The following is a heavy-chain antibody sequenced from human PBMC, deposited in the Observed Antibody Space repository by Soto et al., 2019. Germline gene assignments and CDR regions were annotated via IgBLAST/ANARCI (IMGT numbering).Heavy chain of an antibody. CDR2: INAGNGNT. D-gene: IGHD6-6*01. CDR3: ARDRMYSSSSPYYYYYYMDV. Sequence: PSVKVSCKASGYTFTSYAMHWVRQAPGQRLEWMGWINAGNGNTKYSQKFQGRVTITRDTSASTAYMELSSLRSEDTAVYYCARDRMYSSSSPYYYYYYMDVWGKGTTVTVSS. CDR1: GYTFTSYA. J-gene: IGHJ6*03. V-gene: IGHV1-3*01.